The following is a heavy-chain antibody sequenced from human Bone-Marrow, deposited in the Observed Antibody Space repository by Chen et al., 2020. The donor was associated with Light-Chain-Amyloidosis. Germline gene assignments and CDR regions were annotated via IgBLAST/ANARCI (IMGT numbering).Heavy chain of an antibody. CDR3: ARDGASTTDLDY. J-gene: IGHJ4*02. V-gene: IGHV3-7*01. CDR1: GFTFNNYW. D-gene: IGHD1-1*01. Sequence: EVQLVESGGGLVQPGGSLRLSCAASGFTFNNYWMSWVRQAPGKGLEWVANIKEDGSETYYVDSVKGRFTISRDNAKNTLYLQMSSLRADDTAVYYCARDGASTTDLDYWGQGSLVTVSS. CDR2: IKEDGSET.